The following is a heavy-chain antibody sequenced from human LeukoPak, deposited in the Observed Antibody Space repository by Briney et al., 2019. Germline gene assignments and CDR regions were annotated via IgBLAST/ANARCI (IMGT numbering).Heavy chain of an antibody. J-gene: IGHJ3*02. CDR2: INPNSGDT. D-gene: IGHD5-18*01. CDR1: GYTFTDYY. Sequence: ASVKVSCKASGYTFTDYYMHWVRQAPGQGLEWMAWINPNSGDTKYAQKFQGRVTMTRDTSISTAYMELSRLRSDDTAVYYCARVLDTAMVHDAFDIWGQGTMVTVSS. V-gene: IGHV1-2*02. CDR3: ARVLDTAMVHDAFDI.